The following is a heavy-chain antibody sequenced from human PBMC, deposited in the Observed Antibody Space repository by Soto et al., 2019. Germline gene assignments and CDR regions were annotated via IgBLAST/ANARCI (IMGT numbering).Heavy chain of an antibody. CDR3: ARHHQDDSSAQNWFDP. V-gene: IGHV5-10-1*01. D-gene: IGHD3-22*01. J-gene: IGHJ5*02. CDR1: GYSFTSYW. CDR2: IDPSDSYT. Sequence: PGESLKISCKGSGYSFTSYWISWVRQMPGKGLEWMGRIDPSDSYTNYSPSFQGHVTISADKSISTAYLQWSSLKASDTAMYYCARHHQDDSSAQNWFDPWGQGTLVTVSS.